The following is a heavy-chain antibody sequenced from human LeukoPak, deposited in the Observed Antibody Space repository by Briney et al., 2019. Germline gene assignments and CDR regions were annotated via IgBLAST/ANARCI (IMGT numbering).Heavy chain of an antibody. J-gene: IGHJ4*02. CDR2: IYYSGST. Sequence: SETLSLTCTVSGGSISSGGYYWSWIRQHPGKGLEWIGYIYYSGSTYYNPSLKSRVTISVDTSKNQFSLKLSSVTAADTAVYYCARGLLNYFDYRGQGTLVTVSS. D-gene: IGHD1-26*01. V-gene: IGHV4-31*03. CDR3: ARGLLNYFDY. CDR1: GGSISSGGYY.